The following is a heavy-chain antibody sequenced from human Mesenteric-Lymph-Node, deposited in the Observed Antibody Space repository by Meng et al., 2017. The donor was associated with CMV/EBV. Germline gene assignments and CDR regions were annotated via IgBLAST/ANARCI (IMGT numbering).Heavy chain of an antibody. CDR2: INPNSGGT. V-gene: IGHV1-2*02. D-gene: IGHD2-2*02. CDR1: GYTFTGYY. J-gene: IGHJ6*02. Sequence: ASVKVSCKASGYTFTGYYMHWVRQAPGQGLEWMGWINPNSGGTNYAQKFQGRVTMTTDTSTSTAYMELRSLRSDDTAVYYCARRYCSSTSCYTVRGGSYYYYYYGMDVWGQGTTVTVSS. CDR3: ARRYCSSTSCYTVRGGSYYYYYYGMDV.